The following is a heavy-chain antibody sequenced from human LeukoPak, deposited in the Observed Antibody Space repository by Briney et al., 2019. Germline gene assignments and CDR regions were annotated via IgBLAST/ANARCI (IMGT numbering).Heavy chain of an antibody. Sequence: QPGGSLRLSCAASGLTFSGYGMSWVRQAPGKGLEWVSAISGSGGSTYYADSVKGRFTISRDNSKNTLYLQMNSLRAEDTAVYYCAKGGNCNYFGDYWGQGTLVTVSS. V-gene: IGHV3-23*01. D-gene: IGHD1-7*01. J-gene: IGHJ4*02. CDR3: AKGGNCNYFGDY. CDR1: GLTFSGYG. CDR2: ISGSGGST.